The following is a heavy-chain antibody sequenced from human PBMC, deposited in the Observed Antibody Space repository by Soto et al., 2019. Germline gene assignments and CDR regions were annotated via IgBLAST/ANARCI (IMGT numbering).Heavy chain of an antibody. D-gene: IGHD2-2*01. V-gene: IGHV3-21*01. CDR2: ISSSSSYI. CDR3: ARCWVAGVVTAAVYYYYYGMDV. CDR1: RFPFSRYS. Sequence: GGPLRLSYTSYRFPFSRYSMNVVLPAPGKALYLFSSISSSSSYIYYADSVKGRFTISRDNAKNSLYLQMNSLRAEDTAVYYCARCWVAGVVTAAVYYYYYGMDVWGQGTTVTVSS. J-gene: IGHJ6*02.